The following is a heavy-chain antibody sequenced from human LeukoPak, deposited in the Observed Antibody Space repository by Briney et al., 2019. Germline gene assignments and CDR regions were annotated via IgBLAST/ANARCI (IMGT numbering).Heavy chain of an antibody. CDR2: INHSGST. V-gene: IGHV4-34*01. Sequence: SETLSLTCAVYGGSFSGYYWSWIRQPPGKGLEWIGEINHSGSTNYNPSLKSRVTISVDTSKNQFSLKLSSVTAADTAVYYCARAGSPYGPLWYWGQGTLVTVSS. CDR3: ARAGSPYGPLWY. J-gene: IGHJ4*02. D-gene: IGHD1-14*01. CDR1: GGSFSGYY.